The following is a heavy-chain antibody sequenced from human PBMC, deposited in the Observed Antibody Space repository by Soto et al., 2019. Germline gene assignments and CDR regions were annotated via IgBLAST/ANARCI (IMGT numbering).Heavy chain of an antibody. CDR1: GGTFSSYA. D-gene: IGHD1-26*01. J-gene: IGHJ4*02. CDR3: AREVGAIPTPPGGLGY. V-gene: IGHV1-69*05. CDR2: IIPIFGTA. Sequence: QVQLVQSGAEVKKPGSSVKVSCKASGGTFSSYAISWVRQAPGQGLEWMGGIIPIFGTANYAQKFQGRVTMTXGEYTXXAYMELRSLTSEDTAVYYCAREVGAIPTPPGGLGYWGQGTLVTVSS.